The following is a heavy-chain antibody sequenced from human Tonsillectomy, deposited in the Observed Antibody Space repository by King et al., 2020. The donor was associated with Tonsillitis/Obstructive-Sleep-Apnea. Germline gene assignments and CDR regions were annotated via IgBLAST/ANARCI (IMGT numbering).Heavy chain of an antibody. CDR2: VYPGDSES. D-gene: IGHD2-21*02. J-gene: IGHJ3*02. V-gene: IGHV5-51*01. CDR3: ASPSGGDTFDI. Sequence: QLVQSGAEVKKPGESLKISCKGSGYTFTNYWIGWVRQMPGKGLEWMGMVYPGDSESRYSPSFQGQVTFSADKSTSTAHLQWSSLKASDTAMYYCASPSGGDTFDIWGQGTMVTVSS. CDR1: GYTFTNYW.